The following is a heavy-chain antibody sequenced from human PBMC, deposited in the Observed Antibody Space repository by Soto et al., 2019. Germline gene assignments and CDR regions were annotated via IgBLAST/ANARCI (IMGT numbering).Heavy chain of an antibody. CDR3: ARGDYGDYRDAFGI. CDR1: GFTVSSNY. J-gene: IGHJ3*02. CDR2: IYSGGST. Sequence: EVQLVETGGGLIQPGGSLRLSCAASGFTVSSNYMSWVRQAPGKGLEWVSVIYSGGSTYYADSVKGRFTISRDNSKNTLYLQMNSLRAEDTAVYYCARGDYGDYRDAFGIWGQGTMVTVSS. V-gene: IGHV3-53*02. D-gene: IGHD4-17*01.